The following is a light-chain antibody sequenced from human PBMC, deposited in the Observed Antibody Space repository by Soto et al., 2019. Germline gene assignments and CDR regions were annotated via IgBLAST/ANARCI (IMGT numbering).Light chain of an antibody. CDR2: YAS. CDR1: QSISTW. J-gene: IGKJ1*01. Sequence: DIQMTQSPSTLSASVGDRVTITCRASQSISTWLAWYQQKPGKAPKLLIYYASILESGVPSRFSGCGSGTEFTLTISSLQPDDFATYYCQQYNTYRTFGQGTKVEIK. V-gene: IGKV1-5*01. CDR3: QQYNTYRT.